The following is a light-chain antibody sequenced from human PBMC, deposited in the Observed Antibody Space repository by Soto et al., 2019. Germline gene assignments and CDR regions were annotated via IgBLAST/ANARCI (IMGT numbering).Light chain of an antibody. Sequence: EIVLTQSPGTLSLSPGERASLSCRASQSVRRTYLAWYQQKPGQAPRLLIYAASNRATGIPDRFSGSGSGTDFTLTISRLEPEDFAVYYCQYYGGSPLYTFGQGTKLEIK. CDR1: QSVRRTY. J-gene: IGKJ2*01. V-gene: IGKV3-20*01. CDR3: QYYGGSPLYT. CDR2: AAS.